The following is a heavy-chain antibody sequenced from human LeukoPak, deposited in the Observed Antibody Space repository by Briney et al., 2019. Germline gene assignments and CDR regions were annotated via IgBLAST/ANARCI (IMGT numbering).Heavy chain of an antibody. CDR2: ISAYNGNT. CDR1: GYTFTSYG. J-gene: IGHJ4*02. Sequence: GPSVKVSCKASGYTFTSYGISWVRQAPGQGLEWMGWISAYNGNTNYAQKLQGRVTMTTDTSTSTAYMELRSLRSDDTAVYYCARDWDSSGSTPFHYFDYWGQGTLVTVSS. V-gene: IGHV1-18*01. CDR3: ARDWDSSGSTPFHYFDY. D-gene: IGHD3-22*01.